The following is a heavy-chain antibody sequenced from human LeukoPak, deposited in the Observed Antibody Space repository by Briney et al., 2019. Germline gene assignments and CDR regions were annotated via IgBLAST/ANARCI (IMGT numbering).Heavy chain of an antibody. Sequence: GGSLRLSCAASGFTFSSFAMSWVRQAPGKGLEWVSTISGSGGSTFYADSAKGRFTISRDNSHNTLYLQMNSLRAEDTAEYYCAKARDGYNYGARPIDYWGQGILVTVSS. V-gene: IGHV3-23*01. CDR2: ISGSGGST. CDR3: AKARDGYNYGARPIDY. CDR1: GFTFSSFA. D-gene: IGHD5-24*01. J-gene: IGHJ4*02.